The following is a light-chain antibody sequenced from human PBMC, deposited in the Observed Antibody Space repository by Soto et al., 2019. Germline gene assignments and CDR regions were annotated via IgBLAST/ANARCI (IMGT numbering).Light chain of an antibody. J-gene: IGKJ2*01. CDR1: QSISSW. V-gene: IGKV1-5*01. CDR2: DAS. Sequence: DIQMTQSPSTLSASVGDRVTITCRASQSISSWLAWYQQKPGKAPKLLIYDASSLESGVPSRFSGCGSGTEFTLTISSLQPDDFATYYCQQYNSPVTFGQGTKLEIK. CDR3: QQYNSPVT.